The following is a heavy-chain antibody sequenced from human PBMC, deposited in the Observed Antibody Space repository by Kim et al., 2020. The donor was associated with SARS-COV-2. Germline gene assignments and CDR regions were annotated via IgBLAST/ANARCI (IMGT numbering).Heavy chain of an antibody. CDR1: GGSFSGYY. J-gene: IGHJ4*02. CDR3: ARVRWYYYDSSGYPGRPYYFDY. CDR2: INHSGST. V-gene: IGHV4-34*01. Sequence: SETLSLTCAVYGGSFSGYYWSWIRQPPGKGLEWIGEINHSGSTNYNPSLKSRVTISVDTSKNQFSLKLSSVTAADTAVYYCARVRWYYYDSSGYPGRPYYFDYWGQGTLVTVSS. D-gene: IGHD3-22*01.